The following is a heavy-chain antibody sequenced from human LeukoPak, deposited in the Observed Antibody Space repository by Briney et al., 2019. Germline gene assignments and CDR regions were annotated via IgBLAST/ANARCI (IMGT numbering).Heavy chain of an antibody. CDR1: RFTSDDYA. CDR3: AKGRLGYGSSTSCWVYYYYGMDV. J-gene: IGHJ6*02. D-gene: IGHD2-2*01. Sequence: GGSLRLSCAASRFTSDDYAMHSVRQAPGKGLEWGSLISGDGGSTYYADSVKGRFTISRDNSKNSLYLQMNSLRTEDTALYYCAKGRLGYGSSTSCWVYYYYGMDVWGQGTTVTVSS. CDR2: ISGDGGST. V-gene: IGHV3-43*02.